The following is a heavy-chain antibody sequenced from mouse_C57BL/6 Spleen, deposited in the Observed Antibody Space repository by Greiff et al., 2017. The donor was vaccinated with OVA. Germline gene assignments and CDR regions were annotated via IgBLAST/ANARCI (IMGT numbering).Heavy chain of an antibody. V-gene: IGHV1-15*01. J-gene: IGHJ4*01. D-gene: IGHD2-1*01. CDR2: IDPETGGT. CDR3: TRDGNYGAMDY. CDR1: GYTFTDYE. Sequence: VKLVESGAELVRPGASVTLSCKASGYTFTDYEMHWVKQTPVHGLEWIGAIDPETGGTAYNQKFKGKAILTADKSSSTAYMELRSLTSEDSAVYYCTRDGNYGAMDYWGQGTSVTVSS.